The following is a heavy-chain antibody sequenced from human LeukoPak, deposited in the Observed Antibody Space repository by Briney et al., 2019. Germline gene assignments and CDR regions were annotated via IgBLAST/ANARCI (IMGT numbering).Heavy chain of an antibody. J-gene: IGHJ4*02. CDR3: AKEHGSYSDY. CDR2: IRYDGSNK. Sequence: GGSLRLSCAASGFTFDDYAMHWVRQAPGKGLEWVAFIRYDGSNKYYADSVKGRFTISRDNSKNTLYLQMNSLRAEDTTVYYCAKEHGSYSDYWGQGTLVTVSS. V-gene: IGHV3-30*02. D-gene: IGHD1-26*01. CDR1: GFTFDDYA.